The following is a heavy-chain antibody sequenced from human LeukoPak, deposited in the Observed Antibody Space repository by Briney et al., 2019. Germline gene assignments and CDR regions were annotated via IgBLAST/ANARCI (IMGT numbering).Heavy chain of an antibody. CDR1: GGSISSYY. CDR3: ARDGGASRMDV. Sequence: SETLSLTCTVSGGSISSYYWSWIRQPPGKGLEWIGYIYYSGSTNYNPSLKSRVSISLDTSKNQFSLKLSSVTAADTAAYYCARDGGASRMDVWGQGTTVTVSS. D-gene: IGHD3-10*01. V-gene: IGHV4-59*01. CDR2: IYYSGST. J-gene: IGHJ6*02.